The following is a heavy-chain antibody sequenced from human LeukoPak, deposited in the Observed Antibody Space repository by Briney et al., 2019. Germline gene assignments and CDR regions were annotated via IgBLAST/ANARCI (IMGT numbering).Heavy chain of an antibody. CDR1: GGSISSGGYS. V-gene: IGHV4-30-2*01. D-gene: IGHD1-7*01. CDR2: IYHSGST. Sequence: PSETLSLTCAVSGGSISSGGYSWSWIRQPPGKGLEWIGYIYHSGSTYYNPSLKSRVTISVDRSKNQFSLKLSSVTAADTAVYYCARGNSRYYYYGMDVWAKGPRSPSPQ. CDR3: ARGNSRYYYYGMDV. J-gene: IGHJ6*04.